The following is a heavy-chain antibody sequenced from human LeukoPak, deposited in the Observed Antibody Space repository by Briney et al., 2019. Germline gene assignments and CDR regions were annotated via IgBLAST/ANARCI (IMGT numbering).Heavy chain of an antibody. CDR1: GFTFSSYW. V-gene: IGHV3-20*04. CDR2: INWNGRIT. CDR3: ARGSVQLWLRDTYYYMDV. D-gene: IGHD5-18*01. Sequence: GGSLRLSCAASGFTFSSYWMSWVRQVPGRGLEWVSGINWNGRITEYADSVEDRFTISRQNTKNSLYLYMNNLGGEDTALYFCARGSVQLWLRDTYYYMDVWGKGTTVTVSS. J-gene: IGHJ6*03.